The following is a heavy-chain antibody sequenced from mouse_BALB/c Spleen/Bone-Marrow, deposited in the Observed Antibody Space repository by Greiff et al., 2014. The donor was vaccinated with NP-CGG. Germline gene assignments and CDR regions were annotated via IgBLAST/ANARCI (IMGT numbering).Heavy chain of an antibody. V-gene: IGHV1S29*02. CDR2: IYPYNGGT. CDR3: ARGAAYGYYLGRAY. CDR1: GYTFTDYN. D-gene: IGHD2-3*01. Sequence: VQLQPPGPELVKPGASVKISCKASGYTFTDYNMHWVKQSHGKSLEWIGYIYPYNGGTVYKQKFKSKATLTVDNSSSTANMELRSLTSEDSAVYYCARGAAYGYYLGRAYWGQGTLVTVSA. J-gene: IGHJ3*01.